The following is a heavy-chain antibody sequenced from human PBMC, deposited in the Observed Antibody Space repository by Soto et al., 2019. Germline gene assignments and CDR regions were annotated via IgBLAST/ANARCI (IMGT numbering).Heavy chain of an antibody. D-gene: IGHD5-18*01. J-gene: IGHJ4*02. V-gene: IGHV3-23*01. Sequence: GGSLRLSCAASGFAFSSYAMSWVRQAPGKGLEWVSAISGSGGSTYYADSVKGRFTISRDNSKNTLYLQMNSLRAEDTAVYYCAKVIGPHSYGPYYFDYWGQGTLVTVSS. CDR3: AKVIGPHSYGPYYFDY. CDR1: GFAFSSYA. CDR2: ISGSGGST.